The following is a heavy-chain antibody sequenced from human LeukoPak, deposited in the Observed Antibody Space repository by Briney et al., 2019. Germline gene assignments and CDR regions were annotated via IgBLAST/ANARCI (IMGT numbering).Heavy chain of an antibody. V-gene: IGHV4-34*01. CDR3: ARGRITIS. J-gene: IGHJ5*02. D-gene: IGHD3-3*01. CDR2: INHSGST. CDR1: GGSFSGYY. Sequence: SETLSLTCAVFGGSFSGYYWSWIRQPPGKGLEWIGEINHSGSTNYNPSLKSRVTISVDTSKNHFSLKLSSVTAADTSVYYCARGRITISWGQGTLVTVSS.